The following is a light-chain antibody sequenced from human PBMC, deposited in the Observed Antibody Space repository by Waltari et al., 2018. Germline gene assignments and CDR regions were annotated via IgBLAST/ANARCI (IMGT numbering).Light chain of an antibody. Sequence: SSELTQDPAVSVALGQAVRITCQGDSLRTYYASWYQQKPGQAPVLVIYGKSNRPSGLPDRFSGYSSGNTASLTISGAQAEDEADYYCASRDSSGNHAVFGGGTKLTVL. CDR2: GKS. CDR3: ASRDSSGNHAV. V-gene: IGLV3-19*01. CDR1: SLRTYY. J-gene: IGLJ2*01.